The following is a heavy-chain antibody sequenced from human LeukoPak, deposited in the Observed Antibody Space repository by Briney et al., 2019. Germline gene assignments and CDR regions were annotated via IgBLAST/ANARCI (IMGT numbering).Heavy chain of an antibody. CDR3: ARVPRGDYYMDV. CDR1: GYTFTSYY. Sequence: ASVKVSCKASGYTFTSYYMHWVRQGPGQGLEWMGIINPSGGSTSYAQKFQGRVTMTRDMSTSTVYMELSSLRSEDTAVYYCARVPRGDYYMDVWGKGTTVTVSS. D-gene: IGHD3-10*01. V-gene: IGHV1-46*01. J-gene: IGHJ6*03. CDR2: INPSGGST.